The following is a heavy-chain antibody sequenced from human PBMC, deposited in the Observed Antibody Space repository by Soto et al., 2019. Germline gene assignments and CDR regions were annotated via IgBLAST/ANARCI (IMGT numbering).Heavy chain of an antibody. Sequence: QVQLVESGGGVVQPGRSLRLSCAASGFTFSSYGMHWVRQAPGKGLEWVAVISYDGSNKYYADSVKGRFTISRDNSKNTLYLQMNSVRTEDTVVYYCALNKRFLEWYSSWGQGTLVTVSS. J-gene: IGHJ5*02. V-gene: IGHV3-30*03. CDR1: GFTFSSYG. CDR2: ISYDGSNK. CDR3: ALNKRFLEWYSS. D-gene: IGHD3-3*01.